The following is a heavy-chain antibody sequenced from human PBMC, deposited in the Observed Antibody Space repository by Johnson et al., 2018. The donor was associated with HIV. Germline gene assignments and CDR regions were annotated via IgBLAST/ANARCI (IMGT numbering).Heavy chain of an antibody. CDR1: GFTFSTYG. CDR3: AKCIWGSSLIDVFDI. J-gene: IGHJ3*02. D-gene: IGHD6-13*01. CDR2: IWYDGTNK. Sequence: QVQLLESGGGVVQPGRSLRLSCVASGFTFSTYGTHWVRQPPGKGLEWVAGIWYDGTNKYYADSVKGRFSISRDTSKNTLYLQMNSLRAEDTAVYYCAKCIWGSSLIDVFDIWGQGTMVTVSS. V-gene: IGHV3-33*06.